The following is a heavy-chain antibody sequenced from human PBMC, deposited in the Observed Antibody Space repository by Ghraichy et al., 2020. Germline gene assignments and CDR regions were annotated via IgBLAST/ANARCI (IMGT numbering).Heavy chain of an antibody. Sequence: YIHYVDSVKGRFTISRDNTKSSVYLQMHSLSAEDTAVYYCAGDRSIDFGLDVCGQGTTVNGSS. D-gene: IGHD3-3*01. J-gene: IGHJ6*02. CDR3: AGDRSIDFGLDV. CDR2: YI. V-gene: IGHV3-21*06.